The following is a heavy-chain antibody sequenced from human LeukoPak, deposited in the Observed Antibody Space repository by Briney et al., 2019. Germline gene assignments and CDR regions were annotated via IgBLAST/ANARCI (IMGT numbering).Heavy chain of an antibody. V-gene: IGHV4-30-4*08. Sequence: SQTLSLTCTVSGGSISSGDYYWSWIRQPPGKGLGWIGYIYYSGSTYYNPSLKSRVTISVDRSKNQFSLKLSSVTAADTAVYYCARAREGYSYWTTFDPWGQGTLVTVSS. CDR2: IYYSGST. CDR3: ARAREGYSYWTTFDP. D-gene: IGHD5-18*01. CDR1: GGSISSGDYY. J-gene: IGHJ5*02.